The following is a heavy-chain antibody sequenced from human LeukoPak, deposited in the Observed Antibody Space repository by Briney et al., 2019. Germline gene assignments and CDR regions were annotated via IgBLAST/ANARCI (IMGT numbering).Heavy chain of an antibody. Sequence: SETLSLTCTVSGGSISSYYWSWIRQPPGKGLEWIGYIYYSGSTNYNPSLKSRVTISVDTSKNQFSLKLSSVTAADTAVYYCARWVRGPTALDYWGQGTLVTVSS. CDR3: ARWVRGPTALDY. V-gene: IGHV4-59*08. CDR2: IYYSGST. D-gene: IGHD3-10*01. J-gene: IGHJ4*02. CDR1: GGSISSYY.